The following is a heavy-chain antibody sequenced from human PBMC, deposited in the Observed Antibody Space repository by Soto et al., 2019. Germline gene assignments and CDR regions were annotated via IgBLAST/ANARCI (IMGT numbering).Heavy chain of an antibody. D-gene: IGHD3-22*01. CDR2: IYYSGST. V-gene: IGHV4-31*03. CDR3: ARTSYDSSGTAADP. J-gene: IGHJ5*02. CDR1: GGSISSGGYS. Sequence: QVQLQESGPGLVKPSQTLSLTCTVSGGSISSGGYSWSWIRQHPGKGLEWIGYIYYSGSTYYNPSLKSRVTISVDTSKNQFSLKLSSGTAADTAVYYCARTSYDSSGTAADPWGQGTLVTVSS.